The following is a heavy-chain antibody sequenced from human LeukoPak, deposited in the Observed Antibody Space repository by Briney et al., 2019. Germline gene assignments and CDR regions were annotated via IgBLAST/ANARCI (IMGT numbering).Heavy chain of an antibody. CDR3: AKDGPYDYVWGSYRPSGGFDY. J-gene: IGHJ4*02. Sequence: GGSLRLSCAASGFTFSSYGMHWVRQAPGKGLEWVAVISYDGSNKYYADSVKGRFTISRDNSKNTLYLQMNSLRAEDTAVYYCAKDGPYDYVWGSYRPSGGFDYWGQGTLVTVSS. CDR1: GFTFSSYG. V-gene: IGHV3-30*18. D-gene: IGHD3-16*02. CDR2: ISYDGSNK.